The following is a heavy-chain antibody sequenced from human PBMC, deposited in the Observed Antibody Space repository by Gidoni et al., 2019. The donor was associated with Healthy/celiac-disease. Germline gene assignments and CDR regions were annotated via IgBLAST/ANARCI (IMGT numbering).Heavy chain of an antibody. V-gene: IGHV4-34*01. CDR3: ARGRRSGNWFDP. J-gene: IGHJ5*02. D-gene: IGHD3-16*01. Sequence: QVQLQQWGAGLLTPSETLSLNCAVYGRSFSGYYWSWIRQPPGKGLEWIGEINHSARTNYNPSLKSRVTISVDTSKNQFSLKLSSVTAADTAVYYCARGRRSGNWFDPWGQGTLVTVSS. CDR2: INHSART. CDR1: GRSFSGYY.